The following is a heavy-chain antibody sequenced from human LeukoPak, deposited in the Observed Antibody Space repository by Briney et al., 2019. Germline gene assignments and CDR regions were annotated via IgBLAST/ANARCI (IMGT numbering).Heavy chain of an antibody. V-gene: IGHV3-30*01. CDR3: ARDRRYYFGY. CDR2: ISYDSNYR. J-gene: IGHJ4*02. CDR1: GFTFSHYP. Sequence: GGSLRLSCAASGFTFSHYPMHWVRQAPGKGLEWLAVISYDSNYRYYADSVKGRFTISRGNSNNTLYLQIDSLRPEDTAMYFCARDRRYYFGYWGQGTLVTVSS.